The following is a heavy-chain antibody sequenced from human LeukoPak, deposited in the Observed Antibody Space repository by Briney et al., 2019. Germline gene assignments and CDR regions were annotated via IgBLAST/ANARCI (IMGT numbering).Heavy chain of an antibody. CDR3: ARPIDIGLMVYAGMDV. V-gene: IGHV3-30*01. J-gene: IGHJ6*03. CDR1: GFTFSSYA. Sequence: PGGSLRLSCAASGFTFSSYAMHWVRQAPGKGLEWVAVISYDGSNKYYADSVKGRFTISRDNSKNTLYLQMNSLRAEDTAVYYCARPIDIGLMVYAGMDVWGKGTTVTVSS. CDR2: ISYDGSNK. D-gene: IGHD2-8*01.